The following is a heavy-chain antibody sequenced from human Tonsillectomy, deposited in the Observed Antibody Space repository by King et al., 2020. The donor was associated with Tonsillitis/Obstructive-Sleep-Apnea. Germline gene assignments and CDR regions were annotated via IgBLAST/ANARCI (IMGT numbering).Heavy chain of an antibody. CDR1: GGTFSSYA. Sequence: EQLVQSGAEVKKPGSSVKVSCKASGGTFSSYAISWVRQAPGQGLEWMGRIIPILGIANYAQKFQGRVTITADKSTSTAYMELSSLRTEDTAVYYLARDFPPELVVVPAADAFDIWGQGTMVTVSS. CDR2: IIPILGIA. V-gene: IGHV1-69*09. J-gene: IGHJ3*02. CDR3: ARDFPPELVVVPAADAFDI. D-gene: IGHD2-2*01.